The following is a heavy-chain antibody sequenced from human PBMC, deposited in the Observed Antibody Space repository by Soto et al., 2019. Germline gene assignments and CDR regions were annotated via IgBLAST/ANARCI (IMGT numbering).Heavy chain of an antibody. Sequence: EVQLLESGGGLVQPGGSLRLSCTASGFTFSSYAMSWVRQAPGKGLEWVSAISGSGGSTYYADSVKGRFTISRDNSKNALYLQMNSLSAEDTAVYYCAKDSAIAARPFDYWGQGTLVTVSS. J-gene: IGHJ4*02. D-gene: IGHD6-6*01. CDR3: AKDSAIAARPFDY. V-gene: IGHV3-23*01. CDR2: ISGSGGST. CDR1: GFTFSSYA.